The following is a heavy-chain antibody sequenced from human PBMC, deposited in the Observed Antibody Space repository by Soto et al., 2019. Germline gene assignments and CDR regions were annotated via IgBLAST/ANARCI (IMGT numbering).Heavy chain of an antibody. CDR3: AHGEYSSDGWCFFDY. V-gene: IGHV2-5*02. CDR2: IYWDDGK. D-gene: IGHD5-18*01. CDR1: GFSLNASGVR. J-gene: IGHJ4*02. Sequence: SGPTLVNPTQTLTLTCTLSGFSLNASGVRVGWIRQPPGKALEWLALIYWDDGKRYSPSLKNRLTVTKDTLKNQVVLIMPNMVPADTGAYYCAHGEYSSDGWCFFDYWGRGTLVTVSS.